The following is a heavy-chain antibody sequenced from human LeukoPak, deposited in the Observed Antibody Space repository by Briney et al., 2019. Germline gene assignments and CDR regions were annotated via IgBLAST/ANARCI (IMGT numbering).Heavy chain of an antibody. CDR3: ARIGTYYYGSGSPYYFDY. CDR1: GYTFTSYD. D-gene: IGHD3-10*01. V-gene: IGHV1-8*01. CDR2: MNPNSGNT. Sequence: ASVKVSCKASGYTFTSYDINWVRQAPGQGLEWMGWMNPNSGNTGYAQKFQGRVTMTRNTSISTAYMELSSLRSEDTAVYYCARIGTYYYGSGSPYYFDYWGQGTLVTVSS. J-gene: IGHJ4*02.